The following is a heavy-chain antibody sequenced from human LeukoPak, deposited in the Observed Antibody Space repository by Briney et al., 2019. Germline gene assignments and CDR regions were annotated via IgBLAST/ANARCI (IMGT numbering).Heavy chain of an antibody. J-gene: IGHJ4*02. CDR3: ARGPGDSSGYYYFDY. V-gene: IGHV4-34*01. CDR1: GGSISNFY. Sequence: PSETLSLTCTVSGGSISNFYWSWVRQPPGKGLEWIGEINHSGSTNYNPSLKSRVTISVDTSKNQFSLKLSSVTAADTAVYYCARGPGDSSGYYYFDYWGQGTLVTVSS. D-gene: IGHD3-22*01. CDR2: INHSGST.